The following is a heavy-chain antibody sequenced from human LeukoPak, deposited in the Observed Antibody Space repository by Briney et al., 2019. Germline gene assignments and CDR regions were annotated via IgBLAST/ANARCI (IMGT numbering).Heavy chain of an antibody. CDR1: GFTFSNYA. CDR3: VIWGDYDVLTGYYVPDY. Sequence: PGRSQRPSCLASGFTFSNYAMSCARQQPRKGLEWVSAINGSVTNRYYTHSLKGRFTTSRDNSKNTVFLQMNSLRNEDTAIYYCVIWGDYDVLTGYYVPDYWGQGTLVTVAS. V-gene: IGHV3-23*01. D-gene: IGHD3-9*01. J-gene: IGHJ4*02. CDR2: INGSVTNR.